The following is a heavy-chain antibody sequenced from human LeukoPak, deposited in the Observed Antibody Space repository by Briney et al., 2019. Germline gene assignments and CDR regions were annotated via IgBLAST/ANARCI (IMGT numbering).Heavy chain of an antibody. CDR2: INPSGGST. V-gene: IGHV1-46*01. J-gene: IGHJ4*02. D-gene: IGHD6-13*01. Sequence: ASVKVSCNASGYTFTSYGISWVRQAPGQGLEWMGIINPSGGSTSYAQKFQGRVTMTRDMSTSTVYMELSSLRSEDTAVYYCANGAAAGTPTTGDYWGQGTLVTVSS. CDR3: ANGAAAGTPTTGDY. CDR1: GYTFTSYG.